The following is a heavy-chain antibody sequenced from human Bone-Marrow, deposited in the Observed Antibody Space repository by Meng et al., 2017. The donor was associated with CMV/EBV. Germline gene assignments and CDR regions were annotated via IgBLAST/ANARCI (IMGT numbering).Heavy chain of an antibody. CDR1: GVSISSYY. CDR3: ARADGYDFWSGYYKPYYYYGMDV. Sequence: GSLRLSCTVSGVSISSYYWSWIRQPPGKGLEWIGYIYYSGSTNYNPSLKSRVTISVDTSKNQFSLKLSSVTAADTAVYYCARADGYDFWSGYYKPYYYYGMDVWGQGTTVTVSS. J-gene: IGHJ6*02. V-gene: IGHV4-59*01. CDR2: IYYSGST. D-gene: IGHD3-3*01.